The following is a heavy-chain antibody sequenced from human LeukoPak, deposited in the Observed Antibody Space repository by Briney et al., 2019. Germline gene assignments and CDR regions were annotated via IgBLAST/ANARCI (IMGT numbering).Heavy chain of an antibody. CDR2: ISYDGSNK. J-gene: IGHJ4*02. D-gene: IGHD3-10*01. CDR1: GFTFITYA. Sequence: GGSLRLSCAASGFTFITYAMHWVRQAPGKGLEWVAFISYDGSNKYYADSVKGRFTISRDNSKNTLFLQMNSLRAEDTAVYYCAKDGLWFGDLTYFDYWGQGTLVTVSS. CDR3: AKDGLWFGDLTYFDY. V-gene: IGHV3-30*04.